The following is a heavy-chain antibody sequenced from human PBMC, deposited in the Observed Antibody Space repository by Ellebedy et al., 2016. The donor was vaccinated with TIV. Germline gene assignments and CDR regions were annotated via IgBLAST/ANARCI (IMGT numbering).Heavy chain of an antibody. CDR1: GGSVSSGSYY. CDR2: IYYSGST. Sequence: GSLRLXXTVSGGSVSSGSYYWSWIRQPPGKGLEWIGYIYYSGSTNYNPSLKSRVTISVDTSENQFSLKLSSVTAADTAVYYCARAWGQIVGYFDLWGRGTLVTVSS. J-gene: IGHJ2*01. V-gene: IGHV4-61*01. CDR3: ARAWGQIVGYFDL. D-gene: IGHD2/OR15-2a*01.